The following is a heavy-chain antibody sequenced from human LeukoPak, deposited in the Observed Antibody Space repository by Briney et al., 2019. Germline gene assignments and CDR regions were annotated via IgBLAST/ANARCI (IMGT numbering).Heavy chain of an antibody. D-gene: IGHD3-10*01. CDR1: GFTFSNAW. J-gene: IGHJ4*02. CDR3: ATDPGSLVY. V-gene: IGHV3-15*01. CDR2: IKSKPDGGTT. Sequence: GSLRLSCAASGFTFSNAWMTWVRQAPGKGLEWVGRIKSKPDGGTTDYAAPVKGRFTISRDDSKNTLYLQMNSLRSADTAVYYCATDPGSLVYWSQGTLVTVSS.